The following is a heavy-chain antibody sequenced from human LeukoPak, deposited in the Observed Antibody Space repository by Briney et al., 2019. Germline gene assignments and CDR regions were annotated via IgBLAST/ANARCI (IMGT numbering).Heavy chain of an antibody. CDR3: ATQRGSYRWGTDFDY. CDR1: GYTFTGYY. CDR2: INPNSGDT. D-gene: IGHD3-16*01. Sequence: GASVKVSCKASGYTFTGYYMRWVRQAPGQGLEWMGWINPNSGDTKYAQKFQGRVTMTRDTSISTAYMELSRLRSDDTAVYYCATQRGSYRWGTDFDYWGQGTLVTASS. J-gene: IGHJ4*02. V-gene: IGHV1-2*02.